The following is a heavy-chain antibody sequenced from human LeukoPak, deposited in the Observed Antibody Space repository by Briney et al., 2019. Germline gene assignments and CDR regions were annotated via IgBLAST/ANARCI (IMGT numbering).Heavy chain of an antibody. CDR1: GGSISSGSYY. Sequence: SQTLSLTCTVSGGSISSGSYYWSWVRQPAGKGLEWIGRIYTSGSTNYNPSLKSRVTISVDTSKNQFSLKLSSVTAADTAVYYCARVSSWFDGFDYWGQGTLVTVSS. CDR3: ARVSSWFDGFDY. V-gene: IGHV4-61*02. D-gene: IGHD6-13*01. J-gene: IGHJ4*02. CDR2: IYTSGST.